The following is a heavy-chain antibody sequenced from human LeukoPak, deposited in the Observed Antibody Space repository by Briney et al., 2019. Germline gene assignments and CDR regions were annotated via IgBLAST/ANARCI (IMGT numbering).Heavy chain of an antibody. CDR2: IRYDGSNK. J-gene: IGHJ4*02. CDR1: GFTFSSYG. CDR3: AKDGAPAWSGPHY. D-gene: IGHD4/OR15-4a*01. Sequence: GGSLRLSCAASGFTFSSYGMHWVRQAPGKGLEWVAFIRYDGSNKYYADSVKGRFTIYRENTKNTLYMQMNSRRAEEGAVYYCAKDGAPAWSGPHYWGQGTLVTVSS. V-gene: IGHV3-30*02.